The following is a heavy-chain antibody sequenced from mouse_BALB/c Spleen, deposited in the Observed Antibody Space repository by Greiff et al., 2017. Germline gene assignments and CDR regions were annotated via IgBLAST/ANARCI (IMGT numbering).Heavy chain of an antibody. CDR2: ISYSGST. CDR1: GYSITSDYA. V-gene: IGHV3-2*02. D-gene: IGHD3-2*01. J-gene: IGHJ3*01. Sequence: VQLKESGPGLVKPSQSLSLTCTVTGYSITSDYAWNWIRQFPGNKLEWMGYISYSGSTSYNPSLKSRISITRDTSKNQFFLQLNSVTTEDTATYYCAPDSSGYPFAYWGQGTLVTVSA. CDR3: APDSSGYPFAY.